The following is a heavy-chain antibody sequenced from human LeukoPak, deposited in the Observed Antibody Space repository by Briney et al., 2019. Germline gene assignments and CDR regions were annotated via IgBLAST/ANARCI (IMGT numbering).Heavy chain of an antibody. CDR2: IYTSGST. D-gene: IGHD3-22*01. CDR3: ARERYDSSGYYKAIDY. Sequence: PSETLSLTCTVSGGSISSYYWSWIRQPAGKGLEWIGRIYTSGSTNYSPSLKSRVTMSVDTSKNQFSLKLSSVTAADTAVYYCARERYDSSGYYKAIDYWGQGTLVTVSS. V-gene: IGHV4-4*07. J-gene: IGHJ4*02. CDR1: GGSISSYY.